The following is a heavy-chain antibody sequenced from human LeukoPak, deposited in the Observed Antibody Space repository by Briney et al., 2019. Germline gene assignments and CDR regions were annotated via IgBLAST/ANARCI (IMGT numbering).Heavy chain of an antibody. V-gene: IGHV3-30-3*01. J-gene: IGHJ4*02. Sequence: GRSLRLSCAASGFTFSSYAMHWVRQAPGEGLEGVAVISYDGSNKYYADSVKGRFTISRDNSKNTLYLQMNSLRAEDTAVYYCARESDYWGQGTLVTVSS. CDR2: ISYDGSNK. CDR3: ARESDY. CDR1: GFTFSSYA.